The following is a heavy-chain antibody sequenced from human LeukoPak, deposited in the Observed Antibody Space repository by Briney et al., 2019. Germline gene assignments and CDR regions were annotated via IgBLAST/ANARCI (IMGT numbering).Heavy chain of an antibody. CDR2: IKHDGSEK. V-gene: IGHV3-7*02. D-gene: IGHD2-2*01. CDR1: GFTFSNYW. J-gene: IGHJ5*02. CDR3: ARADVVPFAPSQKNWFDP. Sequence: GGSLRLSCVASGFTFSNYWMIWVRQAPGKGLEWVANIKHDGSEKYYVDSVKGRFTISRDNAKNSLYLQMNSLRDEDTAVYYCARADVVPFAPSQKNWFDPWGQGTLVTVSS.